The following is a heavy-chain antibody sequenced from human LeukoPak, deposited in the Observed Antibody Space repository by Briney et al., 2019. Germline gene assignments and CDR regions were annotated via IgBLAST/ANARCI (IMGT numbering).Heavy chain of an antibody. CDR2: ISAYNGNT. D-gene: IGHD2-2*01. CDR1: GYTFTGYY. Sequence: ASVTVSCKASGYTFTGYYMHWLRQAPGQGLEWMGWISAYNGNTNYAQKLQGRVTMTTDTSTSTAYMELRSLRSDDTAAYYCARLGYCSSTSCYAPDYWGQGTLVTVSS. J-gene: IGHJ4*02. V-gene: IGHV1-18*04. CDR3: ARLGYCSSTSCYAPDY.